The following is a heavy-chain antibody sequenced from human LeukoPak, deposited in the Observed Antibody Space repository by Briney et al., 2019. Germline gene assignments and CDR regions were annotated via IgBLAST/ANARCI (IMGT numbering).Heavy chain of an antibody. CDR3: ARDLAAATSAFDY. J-gene: IGHJ4*02. CDR2: LYYTGRHT. CDR1: GVSFSGFY. Sequence: SETLSLTCAVSGVSFSGFYWRWIRQPPGKGLEWIAYLYYTGRHTNYNPSLKSRVTISGDPSKNHFFLKMNSVTTADTAVYYCARDLAAATSAFDYWGRGALVTVSS. D-gene: IGHD6-13*01. V-gene: IGHV4-59*01.